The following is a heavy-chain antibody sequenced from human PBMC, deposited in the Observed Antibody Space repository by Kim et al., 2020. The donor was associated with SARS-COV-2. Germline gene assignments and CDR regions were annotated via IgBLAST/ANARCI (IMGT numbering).Heavy chain of an antibody. CDR1: GDSVSDSSFY. CDR2: IYDSKTT. D-gene: IGHD3-3*01. J-gene: IGHJ5*02. V-gene: IGHV4-39*07. CDR3: VRKRLGGSYPMDP. Sequence: SETQSLTCTVSGDSVSDSSFYWGWIRQSPGKGLEWVGSIYDSKTTYSKPSLQSRVFISVDTPKNQFSLKLTSVTAADTAVYYCVRKRLGGSYPMDPWG.